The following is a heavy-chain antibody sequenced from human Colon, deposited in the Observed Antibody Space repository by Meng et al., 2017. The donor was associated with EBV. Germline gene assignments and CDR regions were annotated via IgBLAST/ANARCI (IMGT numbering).Heavy chain of an antibody. CDR1: GFTFSSSA. Sequence: VRLGGSGGGLVQPGGSLRLSCAASGFTFSSSALSWVRQAPGRGLEWVSTISGSGLSTYYADSVKGRFTISRDNSKNTLYLQMNSLRAEDTALYYCATALYWGQGTLVTVSS. D-gene: IGHD2-15*01. J-gene: IGHJ4*02. V-gene: IGHV3-23*04. CDR3: ATALY. CDR2: ISGSGLST.